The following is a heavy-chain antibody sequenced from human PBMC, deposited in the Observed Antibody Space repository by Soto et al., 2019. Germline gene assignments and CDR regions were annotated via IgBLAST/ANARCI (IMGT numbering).Heavy chain of an antibody. CDR2: ISGSGGST. D-gene: IGHD3-3*01. Sequence: PGGSLRLSCAASGFTFSSYAMSWVRQAPGKGLEWVSAISGSGGSTYYAXXXXXXXXXXXDXSKNTLYLQMSSLRAEDTAVYYCAKDLTIFGVVNYFDYWGQGTLVTVSS. V-gene: IGHV3-23*01. CDR3: AKDLTIFGVVNYFDY. J-gene: IGHJ4*02. CDR1: GFTFSSYA.